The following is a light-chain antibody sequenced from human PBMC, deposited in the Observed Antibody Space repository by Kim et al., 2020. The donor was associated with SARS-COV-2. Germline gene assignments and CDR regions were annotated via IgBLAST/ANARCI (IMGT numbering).Light chain of an antibody. CDR2: QDS. Sequence: VSPVQTASITCSGDKLGDKYACWYQQKPGQSPVLVIYQDSKRPSGIPERFSGSNSGNTATLTISGTQAMDEADYYCQACDSSTWVFGGGTQLTVL. J-gene: IGLJ3*02. V-gene: IGLV3-1*01. CDR3: QACDSSTWV. CDR1: KLGDKY.